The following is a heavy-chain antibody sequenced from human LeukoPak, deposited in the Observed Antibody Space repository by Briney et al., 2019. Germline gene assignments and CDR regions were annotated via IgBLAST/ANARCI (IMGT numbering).Heavy chain of an antibody. D-gene: IGHD2-15*01. CDR1: GFTFSSYE. CDR2: ISSSGSTI. J-gene: IGHJ6*04. Sequence: QPGGSLRLSCAASGFTFSSYEMNWVRQAPGKGLEWVSYISSSGSTIYYADSVKGRFTISRDNAKNSLYLQMNSLRAEDTAVYYCARDWSGGSMIYYGMDVWGKGPTVTASS. V-gene: IGHV3-48*03. CDR3: ARDWSGGSMIYYGMDV.